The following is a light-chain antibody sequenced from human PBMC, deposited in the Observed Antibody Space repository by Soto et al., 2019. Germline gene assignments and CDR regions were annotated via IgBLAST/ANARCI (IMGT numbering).Light chain of an antibody. CDR3: GTWDNGLSAPYV. J-gene: IGLJ1*01. CDR2: DNN. V-gene: IGLV1-51*01. CDR1: SSNIGAGYD. Sequence: QSVLTQPPSVSGAPGQTITISCTGSSSNIGAGYDVHWYQQLPGRAPKLLIYDNNKRPSGIPDRFSGSKSGTSATLDITGLQTGDEADYYCGTWDNGLSAPYVFGTGTKLTVL.